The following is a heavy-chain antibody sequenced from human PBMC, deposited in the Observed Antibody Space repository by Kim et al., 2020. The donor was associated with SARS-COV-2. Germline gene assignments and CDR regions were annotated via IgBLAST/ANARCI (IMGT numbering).Heavy chain of an antibody. CDR3: ARGEEYCSSTSCSFDY. V-gene: IGHV4-59*09. D-gene: IGHD2-2*01. Sequence: SLKSRVTISVDTSKNQFSLKLSSVTAADTAVYYCARGEEYCSSTSCSFDYWGQGTLVTVSS. J-gene: IGHJ4*02.